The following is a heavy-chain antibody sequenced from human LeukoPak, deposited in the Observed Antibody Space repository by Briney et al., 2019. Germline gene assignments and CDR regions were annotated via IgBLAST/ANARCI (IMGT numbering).Heavy chain of an antibody. J-gene: IGHJ4*02. CDR3: AKDGLWFGIDY. CDR1: GFTFSSYTFSTYA. Sequence: PGGSLRLSCAASGFTFSSYTFSTYAMSWVRQAPGKGLEWVSAVSGSGVSTYYADSVKGRFTISRDNSKNTLYLQMNSLRAEDTAVYYCAKDGLWFGIDYWGQGTLVTVSS. V-gene: IGHV3-23*01. D-gene: IGHD3-10*01. CDR2: VSGSGVST.